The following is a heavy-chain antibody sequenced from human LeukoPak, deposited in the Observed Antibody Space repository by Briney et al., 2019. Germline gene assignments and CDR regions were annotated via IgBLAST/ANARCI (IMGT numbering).Heavy chain of an antibody. Sequence: GGSLRLSCAASGFTFSSYSMNWVRQAPGKGLEWVSSISSSSSYIYYADSVKGRFTISRDNAKNSLYLQMNSLRAEDTAVYYCARGEWGAAAGTLLDYWGQGTLVTVSS. J-gene: IGHJ4*02. CDR3: ARGEWGAAAGTLLDY. D-gene: IGHD6-13*01. CDR1: GFTFSSYS. CDR2: ISSSSSYI. V-gene: IGHV3-21*01.